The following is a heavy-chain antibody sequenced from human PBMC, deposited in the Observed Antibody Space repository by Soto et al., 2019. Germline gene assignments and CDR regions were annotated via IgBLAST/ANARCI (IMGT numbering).Heavy chain of an antibody. D-gene: IGHD6-13*01. CDR2: IYYSGST. Sequence: AETLSLSCTVSVGSSSSSSYYWFWIRHPPGKGLEWIGSIYYSGSTYYNPSLKSRVTISVDTSKNQFSLKLSSVTAADTAVYYCARHAPIAAAGTDWFDPWGQGTLVTVSS. CDR3: ARHAPIAAAGTDWFDP. V-gene: IGHV4-39*01. CDR1: VGSSSSSSYY. J-gene: IGHJ5*02.